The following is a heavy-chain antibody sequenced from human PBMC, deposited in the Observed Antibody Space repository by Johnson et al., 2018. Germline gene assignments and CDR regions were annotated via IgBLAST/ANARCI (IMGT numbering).Heavy chain of an antibody. Sequence: EVQLVETGGDLVQPGGSLRLSCVASGFTFSIFYMSWVRQAPGKGLEWVANIKQDGGEKYYVDSVKGRFTISSDNAKNSLYLQINSLSAEDTAVYYCARTYDSYGSSPPSFFYYYMDFWGKETTVTVSS. CDR3: ARTYDSYGSSPPSFFYYYMDF. V-gene: IGHV3-7*01. J-gene: IGHJ6*03. CDR2: IKQDGGEK. D-gene: IGHD3-22*01. CDR1: GFTFSIFY.